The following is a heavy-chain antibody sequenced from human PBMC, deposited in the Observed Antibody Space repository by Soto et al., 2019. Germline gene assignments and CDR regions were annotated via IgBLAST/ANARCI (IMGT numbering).Heavy chain of an antibody. CDR1: GGFISRSSYY. V-gene: IGHV4-39*01. CDR2: IYYSGST. Sequence: SETLSLTCTVSGGFISRSSYYWGWIRQPPGKGLEWIGSIYYSGSTYYNPSLKSRVTISVDTSKNRFSLELRSVTAADTAVYYCARHPYGDFVSYFYYYMDVWGKGTTVTVSS. D-gene: IGHD4-17*01. J-gene: IGHJ6*03. CDR3: ARHPYGDFVSYFYYYMDV.